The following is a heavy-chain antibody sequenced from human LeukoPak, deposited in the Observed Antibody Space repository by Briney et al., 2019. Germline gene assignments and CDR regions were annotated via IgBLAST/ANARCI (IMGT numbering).Heavy chain of an antibody. CDR2: ISGSGGST. V-gene: IGHV3-23*01. J-gene: IGHJ6*03. D-gene: IGHD3-10*01. CDR1: GFTFSSHG. CDR3: AKGGSRLVYYYYYMDV. Sequence: GGSLRLSCAASGFTFSSHGMSWVRQAPGKGLEWVSAISGSGGSTYYADSVKGRFTISRDNSKDTLHLQMNSLRAEDTAVYYCAKGGSRLVYYYYYMDVWGKGTTVTISS.